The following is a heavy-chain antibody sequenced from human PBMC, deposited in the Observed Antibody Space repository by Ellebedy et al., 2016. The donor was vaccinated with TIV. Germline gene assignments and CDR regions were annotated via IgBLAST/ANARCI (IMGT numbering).Heavy chain of an antibody. J-gene: IGHJ4*02. V-gene: IGHV3-21*01. Sequence: GESLKISCAASGFTFSSYSMNWVRQAPGKGLEWVSSISSSSSYIYYADSVKGRFTISRDNAKNSLYLQMNSLRAEDTAVYYCARVYSYETGFDYWGQGTLVTVSS. CDR2: ISSSSSYI. CDR1: GFTFSSYS. CDR3: ARVYSYETGFDY. D-gene: IGHD5-18*01.